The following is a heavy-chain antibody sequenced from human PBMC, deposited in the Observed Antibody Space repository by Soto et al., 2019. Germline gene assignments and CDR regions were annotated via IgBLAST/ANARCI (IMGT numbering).Heavy chain of an antibody. V-gene: IGHV3-11*01. CDR2: ISDDGYTI. Sequence: PGGSLRLSCATSGFTFSDFYMSWVRQAPGKGPEWVSYISDDGYTIYYADSVKGRFTISRDNAENSLHLQMNNLRAEDTAVYYCAKPLSPFSSRYIHYWAQGTLVTLSS. J-gene: IGHJ4*02. CDR3: AKPLSPFSSRYIHY. CDR1: GFTFSDFY. D-gene: IGHD6-19*01.